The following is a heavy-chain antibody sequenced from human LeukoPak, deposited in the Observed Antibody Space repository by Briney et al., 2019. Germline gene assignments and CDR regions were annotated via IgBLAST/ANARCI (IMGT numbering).Heavy chain of an antibody. CDR2: ISWGSATT. J-gene: IGHJ1*01. Sequence: GGSLRLSCVASGLTFADYTMHWVRQTPEKGLEWVSVISWGSATTYYGDSVKGRFTISRDNSKNSLYLQMNSLRPEDTALYYCAKGQGSGGYQYFQHWGQGTLVTVSS. CDR1: GLTFADYT. D-gene: IGHD5-12*01. V-gene: IGHV3-43*01. CDR3: AKGQGSGGYQYFQH.